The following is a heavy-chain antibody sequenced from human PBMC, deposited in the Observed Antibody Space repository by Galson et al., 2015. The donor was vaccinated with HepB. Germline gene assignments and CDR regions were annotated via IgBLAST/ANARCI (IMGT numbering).Heavy chain of an antibody. CDR3: ARKLGYCSSTSCSWDDAFDI. CDR2: IIPIFGTA. V-gene: IGHV1-69*06. Sequence: SCKASGGTFSSYAISWVRQAPGQGLEWMGGIIPIFGTANYAQKFQGRVTITADKSTSTAYMELSSLRSEDTAVYYCARKLGYCSSTSCSWDDAFDIWGQGTMVTVSS. CDR1: GGTFSSYA. D-gene: IGHD2-2*01. J-gene: IGHJ3*02.